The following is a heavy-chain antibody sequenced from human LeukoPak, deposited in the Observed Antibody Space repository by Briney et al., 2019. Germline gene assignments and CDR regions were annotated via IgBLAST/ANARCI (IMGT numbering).Heavy chain of an antibody. V-gene: IGHV3-64D*06. CDR2: ISSNGGTT. J-gene: IGHJ3*02. D-gene: IGHD2-21*01. Sequence: QPGGSLRLSCSASGFTFSSYAMHWVRQAPGKGLEFVSTISSNGGTTYYADSLKGRFTISRDNSKNTLYLQMSSPRVEDTAVYYCVKALLKYAYFDAFDIWGQGTMVTVSS. CDR3: VKALLKYAYFDAFDI. CDR1: GFTFSSYA.